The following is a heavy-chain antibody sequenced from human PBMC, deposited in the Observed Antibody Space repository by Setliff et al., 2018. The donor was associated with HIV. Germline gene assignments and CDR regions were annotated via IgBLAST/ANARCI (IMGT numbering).Heavy chain of an antibody. Sequence: LSLTCAVSGGSISSGNWLNWVRQPPGKGLEWIGEIYHSGSANYNPSLKSRVTISVETSKNQFSLKLTSVTAADTAVYYCARSYCGGGLCFRGLDLWGQGTTVTVS. J-gene: IGHJ6*02. CDR1: GGSISSGNW. CDR2: IYHSGSA. D-gene: IGHD2-21*01. V-gene: IGHV4-4*02. CDR3: ARSYCGGGLCFRGLDL.